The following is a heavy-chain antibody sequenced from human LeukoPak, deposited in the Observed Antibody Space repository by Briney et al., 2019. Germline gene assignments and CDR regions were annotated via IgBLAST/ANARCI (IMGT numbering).Heavy chain of an antibody. V-gene: IGHV1-18*01. CDR1: GYTFTSYG. Sequence: ASVKVSCKASGYTFTSYGISWVRQAPGQGLEWMGWISAYNGNTNYAQKLQGRVTMTTDTSTGTAYMELRSLRSDDTAVYYCARSFVVPAAHYYYYYYMDVWGKGTTVTVSS. CDR2: ISAYNGNT. D-gene: IGHD2-2*01. J-gene: IGHJ6*03. CDR3: ARSFVVPAAHYYYYYYMDV.